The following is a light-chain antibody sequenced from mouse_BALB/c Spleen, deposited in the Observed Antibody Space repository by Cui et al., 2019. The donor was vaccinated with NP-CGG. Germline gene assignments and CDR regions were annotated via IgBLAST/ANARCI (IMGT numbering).Light chain of an antibody. CDR2: GTN. CDR1: TGAGTTSNY. Sequence: QAVVTQEPALTKSPGETVTLTCRSSTGAGTTSNYANWVQEKPDHLFTGLIGGTNNRAPGVPARFSGSLIGDKAALTITGAQTEDEAIYFCALWYSNHWVFGGGTKLTVL. CDR3: ALWYSNHWV. V-gene: IGLV1*01. J-gene: IGLJ1*01.